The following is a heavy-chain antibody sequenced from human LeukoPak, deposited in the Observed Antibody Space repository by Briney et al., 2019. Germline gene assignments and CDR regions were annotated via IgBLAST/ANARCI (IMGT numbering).Heavy chain of an antibody. Sequence: ASVKVSCKASGYTFTGYYMHWVRQAPGQGLEWMGWINPNSGGTNYAQKFQGRVTMTRDTSISTAYMGLSRLRSDDTAVYYCARDTSRFGEFNDYWGQGTLVTVSS. J-gene: IGHJ4*02. CDR3: ARDTSRFGEFNDY. CDR2: INPNSGGT. V-gene: IGHV1-2*02. D-gene: IGHD3-10*01. CDR1: GYTFTGYY.